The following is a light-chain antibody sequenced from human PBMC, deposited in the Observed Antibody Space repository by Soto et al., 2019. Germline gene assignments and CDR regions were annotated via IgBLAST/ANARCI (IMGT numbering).Light chain of an antibody. CDR1: QGISNY. J-gene: IGKJ4*01. V-gene: IGKV1-27*01. CDR2: GAS. CDR3: QRYNSALT. Sequence: DIQMTQSPSSLSASVGDRVTITCRANQGISNYLAWYQQKPGKVPKLLIYGASTLQSGVPSRFSGSGSGTDFTLTISSLQPEDVATYFCQRYNSALTFGGGTKVEI.